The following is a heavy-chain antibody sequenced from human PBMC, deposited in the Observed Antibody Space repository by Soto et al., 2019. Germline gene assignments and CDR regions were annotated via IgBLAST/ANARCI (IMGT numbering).Heavy chain of an antibody. V-gene: IGHV4-31*03. CDR3: ARSPRSRYCSGGSCYSNWFDP. D-gene: IGHD2-15*01. CDR1: GGSISSGGYY. J-gene: IGHJ5*02. Sequence: PSETLSLTCTVSGGSISSGGYYWSWIRQHPGKGLEWIGYIYYSGSTYYNPSLKSRVTISVDTSKNQFSLKLSSVTAADTAVYYCARSPRSRYCSGGSCYSNWFDPWGQGTLVTVSS. CDR2: IYYSGST.